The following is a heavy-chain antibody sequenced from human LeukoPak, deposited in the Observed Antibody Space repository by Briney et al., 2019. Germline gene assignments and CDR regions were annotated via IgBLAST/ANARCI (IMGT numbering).Heavy chain of an antibody. CDR1: GGSLSSYY. J-gene: IGHJ6*03. V-gene: IGHV4-4*09. CDR3: ARRGRSSYYYYYYMDV. Sequence: PSETLSLTCTVSGGSLSSYYWSWIRQPPGKGLEWIGYIYTSGSTNYNPSLKSRVTISVDTSKNQFSLKLSSVTAADTAVCYCARRGRSSYYYYYYMDVWGKGTTVTVSS. CDR2: IYTSGST. D-gene: IGHD6-6*01.